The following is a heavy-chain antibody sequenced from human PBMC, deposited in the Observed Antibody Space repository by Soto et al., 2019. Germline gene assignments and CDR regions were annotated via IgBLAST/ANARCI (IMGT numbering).Heavy chain of an antibody. Sequence: GGSLRLSCAASGFTFSSYAMSWVRQAPGKGLEWVSAISGSGGSTYYADSVKGRFTISRDNSKNTLYLQMNSLRAEDTAVYYCAEDILAQGDYVKYYYYYGMDVWGQGTTVTVSS. D-gene: IGHD4-17*01. CDR1: GFTFSSYA. V-gene: IGHV3-23*01. CDR2: ISGSGGST. CDR3: AEDILAQGDYVKYYYYYGMDV. J-gene: IGHJ6*02.